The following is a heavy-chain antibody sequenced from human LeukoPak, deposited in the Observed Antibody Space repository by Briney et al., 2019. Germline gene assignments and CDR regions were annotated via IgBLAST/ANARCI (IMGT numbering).Heavy chain of an antibody. CDR3: ARDRGYRRYDPDC. V-gene: IGHV3-48*01. CDR2: ISDTSAM. D-gene: IGHD5-12*01. J-gene: IGHJ4*02. CDR1: GFSFSLYS. Sequence: GESLRLSRVASGFSFSLYSMKWVRQAPGKGLEWVSYISDTSAMYYADSVRGRFTISGDNAKNSFFLQMNSLRVEEPGVYYCARDRGYRRYDPDCSGKRTLLPVS.